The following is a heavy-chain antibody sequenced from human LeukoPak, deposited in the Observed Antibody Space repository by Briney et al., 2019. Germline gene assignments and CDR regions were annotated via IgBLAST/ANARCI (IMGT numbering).Heavy chain of an antibody. CDR3: TKDSSPYYDTNSFDI. V-gene: IGHV3-9*01. Sequence: PGGSLRLSCAASGFTFDDYAMHWVRQVPGKGLEWVSGINWNSGSIGYADSVKGRFTISGDNAKNSLYLQMNSLGPEDTALYYCTKDSSPYYDTNSFDIWGQGTMVTVSS. CDR1: GFTFDDYA. J-gene: IGHJ3*02. D-gene: IGHD3-22*01. CDR2: INWNSGSI.